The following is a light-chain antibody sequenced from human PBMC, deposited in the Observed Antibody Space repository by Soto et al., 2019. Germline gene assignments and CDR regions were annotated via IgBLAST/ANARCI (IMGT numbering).Light chain of an antibody. CDR1: QSIDNNH. J-gene: IGKJ4*01. CDR3: EYYGTSIT. Sequence: EIVLTQSPGTLSLSPGEIVTLYFRASQSIDNNHLAWYQQKPGQAPRLLIHGTSNRATGIPDRFSGSGSGTDFTLTFSRLEPEDFAVYYCEYYGTSITFGGGTKVDIK. V-gene: IGKV3-20*01. CDR2: GTS.